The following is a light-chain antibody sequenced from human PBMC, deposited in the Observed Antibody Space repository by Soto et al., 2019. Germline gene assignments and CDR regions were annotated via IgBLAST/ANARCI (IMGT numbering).Light chain of an antibody. CDR2: DAS. Sequence: EIVLTQSPATLSLSPGERATLSCRARQSVSSYLAWYQQKPGQAPRLLIYDASNRATGIPARFSGSGSGTDFTLTISSLEPEDFAVYYCQQRSSWFTFGQGTRLEIK. CDR3: QQRSSWFT. J-gene: IGKJ5*01. V-gene: IGKV3-11*01. CDR1: QSVSSY.